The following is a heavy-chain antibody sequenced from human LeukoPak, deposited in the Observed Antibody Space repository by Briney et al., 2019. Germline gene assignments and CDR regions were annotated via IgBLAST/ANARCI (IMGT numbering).Heavy chain of an antibody. CDR1: GYTFTSYY. D-gene: IGHD3-22*01. J-gene: IGHJ4*02. CDR3: ARVHFYDSSGYSLINP. V-gene: IGHV1-2*02. CDR2: INPNSGGT. Sequence: GASVTVSCKASGYTFTSYYMHWVRQAPGQGLEWMGWINPNSGGTNYAQKFQGRVTMTRDTSISTAYMEMSRLKSDDTAVYYCARVHFYDSSGYSLINPWGQGTLVTVSS.